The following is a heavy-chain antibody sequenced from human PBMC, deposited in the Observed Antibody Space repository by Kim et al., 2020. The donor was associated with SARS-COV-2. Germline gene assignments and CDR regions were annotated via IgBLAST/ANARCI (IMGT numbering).Heavy chain of an antibody. J-gene: IGHJ6*02. V-gene: IGHV2-5*02. Sequence: SGPTLVNPTQTLTLTCTFSGFSLSTSAVGVGWIRQPPGRALEWLAVINWDDNNLYSPSLKTRLTITKDTSKNHVVLTMTNMDPVDTATYYCSHRRRSYAGGVDVWGQGTTVTVSS. D-gene: IGHD2-2*01. CDR2: INWDDNN. CDR1: GFSLSTSAVG. CDR3: SHRRRSYAGGVDV.